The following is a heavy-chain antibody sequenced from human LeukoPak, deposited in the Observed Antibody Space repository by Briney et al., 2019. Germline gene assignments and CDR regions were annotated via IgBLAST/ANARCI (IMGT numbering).Heavy chain of an antibody. CDR1: GGSFSGYY. D-gene: IGHD5-18*01. Sequence: SETLSLTCAVYGGSFSGYYWSWIRQPPGKGLEWIGEINHSGNTNYNPSLKSRVTLSLEPSKRQLSLRLSSVTAADTAVYYCARYGLLRLSEINGFDIWGQGTMVTVSS. CDR3: ARYGLLRLSEINGFDI. V-gene: IGHV4-34*01. CDR2: INHSGNT. J-gene: IGHJ3*02.